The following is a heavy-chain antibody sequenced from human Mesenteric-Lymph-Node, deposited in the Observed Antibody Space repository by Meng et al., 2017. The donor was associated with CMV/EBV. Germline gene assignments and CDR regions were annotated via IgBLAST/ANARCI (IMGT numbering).Heavy chain of an antibody. CDR2: IYDSGST. Sequence: SETLSLTCTVSGASISSYYWNWLRQPPGKGLEWIGYIYDSGSTNYNPSLKSRVTISLDTSKNQFSLKLSSVTAADTAVYYCAGSVGATMEFDYWSQGTLVTVSS. CDR3: AGSVGATMEFDY. V-gene: IGHV4-59*01. CDR1: GASISSYY. J-gene: IGHJ4*02. D-gene: IGHD1-26*01.